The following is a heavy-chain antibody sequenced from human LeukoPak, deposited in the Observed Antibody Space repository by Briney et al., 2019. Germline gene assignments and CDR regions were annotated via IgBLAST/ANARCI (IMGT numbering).Heavy chain of an antibody. D-gene: IGHD2-2*02. J-gene: IGHJ3*02. Sequence: SETLSLTCAVSGYSISSGYYWGWIRQPPGKGLEWIGSIYTSGSTNYNPSLKSRVTMSVDTSKNQFSLKLSSVTAADTAVYYCAREAPFCSSTSCYISAFDIWGQGTMVTVSS. V-gene: IGHV4-38-2*02. CDR2: IYTSGST. CDR3: AREAPFCSSTSCYISAFDI. CDR1: GYSISSGYY.